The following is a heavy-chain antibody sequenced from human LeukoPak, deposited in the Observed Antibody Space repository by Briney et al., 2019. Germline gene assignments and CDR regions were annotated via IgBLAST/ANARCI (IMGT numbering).Heavy chain of an antibody. Sequence: PGGSLRLSCAASGFTFSSYAMHWVRQAPGKGLEWVAVISYDGSNKYYADSARGRFTISRDNAKNTLYLQMNSLRAEDTAVYYCARDFRWQLWGQGTLVTVSS. CDR3: ARDFRWQL. CDR1: GFTFSSYA. D-gene: IGHD2-15*01. J-gene: IGHJ4*02. CDR2: ISYDGSNK. V-gene: IGHV3-30-3*01.